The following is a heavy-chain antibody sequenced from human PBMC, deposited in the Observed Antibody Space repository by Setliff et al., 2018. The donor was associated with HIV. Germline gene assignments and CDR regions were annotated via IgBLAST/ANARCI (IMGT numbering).Heavy chain of an antibody. CDR1: SGSVSRSDYY. J-gene: IGHJ4*02. CDR3: ARHDSGGYYSLDY. CDR2: INHSGGT. D-gene: IGHD3-22*01. Sequence: SETLSLTCTVSSGSVSRSDYYWGWIRQPPGKGLEWIGEINHSGGTIQSPSLGSRVTISIDTSKNQFSLKLSSVTAADTAVYYCARHDSGGYYSLDYWGQGTLVTVSS. V-gene: IGHV4-39*01.